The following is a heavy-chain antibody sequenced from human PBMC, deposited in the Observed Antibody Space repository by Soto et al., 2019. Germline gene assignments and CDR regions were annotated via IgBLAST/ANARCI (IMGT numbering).Heavy chain of an antibody. Sequence: ASVKVSFKASGYTFTSYYMHWVRQAPGQGLEWMGIINPSGGSTSYAQKFQGRVTMTRDTSTSTVYMELSSLRSEDTAVYYCARVGYYDSSGLPPGAFDIWGQGTMVTVSS. J-gene: IGHJ3*02. CDR1: GYTFTSYY. CDR3: ARVGYYDSSGLPPGAFDI. V-gene: IGHV1-46*01. D-gene: IGHD3-22*01. CDR2: INPSGGST.